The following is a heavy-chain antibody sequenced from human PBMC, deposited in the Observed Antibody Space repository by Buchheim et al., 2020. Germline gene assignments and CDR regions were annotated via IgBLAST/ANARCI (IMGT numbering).Heavy chain of an antibody. CDR3: AKEATVTTGYYYYYYGMDV. D-gene: IGHD4-17*01. CDR2: ISYDGSNK. V-gene: IGHV3-30*18. Sequence: QVQLVESGGDVVQPGRSLRLSCAASGFTFSSYGMHWVRQAPGKGLEWVAVISYDGSNKYYADSVKGRFTISRDNSKNTLYLQMNSLRAEDTAVYYCAKEATVTTGYYYYYYGMDVWGQGTT. J-gene: IGHJ6*02. CDR1: GFTFSSYG.